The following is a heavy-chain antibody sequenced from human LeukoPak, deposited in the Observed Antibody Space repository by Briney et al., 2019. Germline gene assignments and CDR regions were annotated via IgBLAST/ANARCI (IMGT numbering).Heavy chain of an antibody. J-gene: IGHJ4*02. CDR3: ARVGYCSSASCEYYFDY. V-gene: IGHV3-21*01. CDR1: GFTFSSYS. Sequence: PGGSLRLSCAASGFTFSSYSMNWVRQAPGKGLEWVSSISSSSSYIYYADSVKGRFTVSRDNAKNSLYLQMNSLRAEDTAVYYCARVGYCSSASCEYYFDYWGQGTLVTVSS. D-gene: IGHD2-2*01. CDR2: ISSSSSYI.